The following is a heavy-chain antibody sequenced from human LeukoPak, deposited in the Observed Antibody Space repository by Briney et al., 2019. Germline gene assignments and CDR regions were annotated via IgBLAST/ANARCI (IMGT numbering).Heavy chain of an antibody. D-gene: IGHD3-10*01. J-gene: IGHJ4*02. CDR1: GGSISSSGYY. V-gene: IGHV4-39*02. Sequence: PSETLSLTCTVSGGSISSSGYYWGWIRQPPGKGLEWVGSVYYTGSTFYNPSLKSRVTTSVDTSKNHFSRNLSSVTAADTAVYYCARHRGRYYDSGSYYYFDYWGQGTLVTVSS. CDR3: ARHRGRYYDSGSYYYFDY. CDR2: VYYTGST.